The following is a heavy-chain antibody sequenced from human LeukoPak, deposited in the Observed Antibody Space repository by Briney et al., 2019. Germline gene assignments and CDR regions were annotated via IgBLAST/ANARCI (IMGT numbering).Heavy chain of an antibody. V-gene: IGHV4-38-2*01. CDR1: GYSISSGYY. CDR2: IYHSGST. Sequence: PSETLSLTCAVSGYSISSGYYWGWIRQPPGKGLGWIGNIYHSGSTYYNPSLKSRVTISVDTSKNQFSLKLSSVTAADTAVYYCARRFSNSHFDYWGLGTLVTVSS. D-gene: IGHD6-6*01. J-gene: IGHJ4*02. CDR3: ARRFSNSHFDY.